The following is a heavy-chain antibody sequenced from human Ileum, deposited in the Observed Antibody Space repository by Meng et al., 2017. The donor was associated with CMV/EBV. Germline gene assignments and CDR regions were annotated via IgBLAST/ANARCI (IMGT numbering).Heavy chain of an antibody. D-gene: IGHD7-27*01. V-gene: IGHV3-30*02. Sequence: GESLKISCEASRFTISGYGMHWVRQAPGKGLEWVSFISYDGSNEYYADSVKGRFTISRDNSKNTLYLQMNSLTTEDTAVYYCAKDWHWGTPDYGMNVWGQGSTVTVSS. CDR1: RFTISGYG. J-gene: IGHJ6*02. CDR3: AKDWHWGTPDYGMNV. CDR2: ISYDGSNE.